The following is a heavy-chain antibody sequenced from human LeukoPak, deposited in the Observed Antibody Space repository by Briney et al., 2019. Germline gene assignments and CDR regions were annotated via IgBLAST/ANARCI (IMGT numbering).Heavy chain of an antibody. CDR3: ARVRFFYYGMDV. CDR2: VDPNSEGT. CDR1: GYTFTDCY. D-gene: IGHD3-3*01. V-gene: IGHV1-2*02. J-gene: IGHJ6*02. Sequence: ASVKVSCKASGYTFTDCYIHWVRQVPGQGLEWMGWVDPNSEGTNYAQKFQGRVTMTSDTSISTAYMELSRLRSDDTAVYYCARVRFFYYGMDVWGQGTTVTVSS.